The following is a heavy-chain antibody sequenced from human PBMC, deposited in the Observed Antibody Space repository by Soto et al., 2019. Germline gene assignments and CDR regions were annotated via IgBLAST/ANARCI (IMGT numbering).Heavy chain of an antibody. CDR3: ARVVRFGTSPSCRGRNCFDP. CDR1: GGSISSGDYY. V-gene: IGHV4-30-4*01. CDR2: MFYVGAT. Sequence: QVQLQESGPGLVEPSQTLSLTCSVSGGSISSGDYYWSWIRQPPGKGLEWIGYMFYVGATYYNPSLKTRPTISLDTSKNQFSLNLSSVTAADTSLYHFARVVRFGTSPSCRGRNCFDPLGQLALVTVAS. J-gene: IGHJ5*02. D-gene: IGHD2-8*01.